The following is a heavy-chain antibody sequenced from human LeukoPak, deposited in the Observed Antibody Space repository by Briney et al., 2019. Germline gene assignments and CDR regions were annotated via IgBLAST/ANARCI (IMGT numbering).Heavy chain of an antibody. J-gene: IGHJ5*02. CDR3: TTFSIIVVVLTT. CDR1: GFTFSNAW. D-gene: IGHD3-22*01. V-gene: IGHV3-15*01. CDR2: IKSKTDGGTT. Sequence: GGSLRLSCAASGFTFSNAWMSWVRQAPGKGLEWVGRIKSKTDGGTTDYAAPVKGRFTISRDDSKNTLYLQMNSLKTEDTAVYYCTTFSIIVVVLTTWGQGTLVTVSS.